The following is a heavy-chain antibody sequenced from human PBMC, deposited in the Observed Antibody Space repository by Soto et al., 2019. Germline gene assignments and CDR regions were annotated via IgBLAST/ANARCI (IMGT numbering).Heavy chain of an antibody. Sequence: GGSLRLSCAASGFTFSSYWMHWVRQAPGKGLVWVSRINSDGSSTSYADSVKGRFTISRDNAKDTLYLQMNSLRAEDTAVYYCARAYSSGPFDYWGQGTLVTVSS. J-gene: IGHJ4*02. CDR2: INSDGSST. D-gene: IGHD6-19*01. V-gene: IGHV3-74*01. CDR3: ARAYSSGPFDY. CDR1: GFTFSSYW.